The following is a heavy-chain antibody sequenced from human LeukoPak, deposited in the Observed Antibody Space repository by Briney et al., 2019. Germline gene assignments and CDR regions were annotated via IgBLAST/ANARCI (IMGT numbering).Heavy chain of an antibody. CDR1: VFTFSSYS. CDR2: ISSSSLYI. CDR3: ARDLEGVPVGRKAGY. Sequence: GGSLRLSCAASVFTFSSYSMNWVRQAPGKGLEWVSSISSSSLYIYYADSLKGRFTISRDNAKNSLYLQMNILTTEDTAVYYCARDLEGVPVGRKAGYWGQGTLVTVSS. D-gene: IGHD2-2*01. J-gene: IGHJ4*02. V-gene: IGHV3-21*01.